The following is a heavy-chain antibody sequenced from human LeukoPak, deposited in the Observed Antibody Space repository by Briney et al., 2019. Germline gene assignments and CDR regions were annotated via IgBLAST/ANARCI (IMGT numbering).Heavy chain of an antibody. CDR3: AKGEGGSCSSSSCSTYFDY. CDR1: GFTFSSYA. D-gene: IGHD2-15*01. Sequence: GGSLRLSCAASGFTFSSYAMNWVRQAPGKGLEWVSAIRYGGESTYYADSVKGRFIISRDNSKNTLYLQMNSLRAEDTAVYYCAKGEGGSCSSSSCSTYFDYWGQGTLVTVAS. CDR2: IRYGGEST. V-gene: IGHV3-23*01. J-gene: IGHJ4*02.